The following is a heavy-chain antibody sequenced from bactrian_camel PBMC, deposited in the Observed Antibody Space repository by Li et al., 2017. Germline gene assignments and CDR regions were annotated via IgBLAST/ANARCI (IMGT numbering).Heavy chain of an antibody. D-gene: IGHD6*01. J-gene: IGHJ4*01. CDR1: GYLYSTYC. V-gene: IGHV3S53*01. CDR2: IDDDGSA. CDR3: AADDAKGGSWYYEYNY. Sequence: CAASGYLYSTYCMGWFRQAAGKEREGIATIDDDGSAIYADSVKGRFIISKDNAKNTLYLQMNSLKPEDTAVYYCAADDAKGGSWYYEYNYWGQGTQVTVS.